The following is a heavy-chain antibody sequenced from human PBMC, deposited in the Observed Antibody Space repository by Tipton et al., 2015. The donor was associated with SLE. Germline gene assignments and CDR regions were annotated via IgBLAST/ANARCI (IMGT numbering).Heavy chain of an antibody. CDR3: TTGRGSGSYLYYYGMDV. D-gene: IGHD1-26*01. V-gene: IGHV3-15*01. Sequence: SLRLSCAASGFTFSNAWMSWVRQAPGKGLEWVGRIKSKTDGGTTDYAAPVKGRFTISRDDSKNTLYLQMNSLKTEDTAVYYCTTGRGSGSYLYYYGMDVRGQGTTVTVPS. CDR1: GFTFSNAW. CDR2: IKSKTDGGTT. J-gene: IGHJ6*02.